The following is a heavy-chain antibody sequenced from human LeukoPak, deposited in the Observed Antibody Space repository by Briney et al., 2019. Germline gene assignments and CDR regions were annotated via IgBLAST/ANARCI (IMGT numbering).Heavy chain of an antibody. CDR3: AGDNSVGDNAWWFDP. V-gene: IGHV1-46*01. Sequence: ASVKVSCKASGYTFTSYYMHWVRQAPGQGLEWMGLINPTGGSTGYAQKFQGRVTMTRDMSTSTDYMESSSLRSEDTAIYYCAGDNSVGDNAWWFDPWGQGTLVTVSS. J-gene: IGHJ5*02. D-gene: IGHD1-26*01. CDR1: GYTFTSYY. CDR2: INPTGGST.